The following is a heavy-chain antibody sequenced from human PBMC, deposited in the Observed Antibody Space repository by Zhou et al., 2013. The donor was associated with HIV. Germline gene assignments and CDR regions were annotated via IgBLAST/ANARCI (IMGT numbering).Heavy chain of an antibody. Sequence: QVQLVQSGPEVKAPGASVTVSCKGSGYNFNEYYTHWVRQAPGHGPEWMGFINPKTGKTKYAEKFQDRVTLSRDTSMRTTYMELTRLTSDDSAIYYCVRDAGPVEFDHWGQGTLVIVSS. D-gene: IGHD6-19*01. CDR2: INPKTGKT. CDR3: VRDAGPVEFDH. CDR1: GYNFNEYY. V-gene: IGHV1-2*02. J-gene: IGHJ4*02.